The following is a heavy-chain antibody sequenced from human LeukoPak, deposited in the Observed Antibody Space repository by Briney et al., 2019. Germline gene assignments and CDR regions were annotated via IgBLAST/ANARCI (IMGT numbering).Heavy chain of an antibody. V-gene: IGHV3-48*03. D-gene: IGHD2-2*01. Sequence: GGSLRLSCAASGFTFSSYEMNWVRQAPGKGLEWVSYITSSGRTTYHADSVKGRFTISRDNSKNTLYLQMKSLRAEDTAVYYCARDFYCSRTSCYAPSFDYWGQGTLVTVSS. CDR1: GFTFSSYE. CDR2: ITSSGRTT. J-gene: IGHJ4*02. CDR3: ARDFYCSRTSCYAPSFDY.